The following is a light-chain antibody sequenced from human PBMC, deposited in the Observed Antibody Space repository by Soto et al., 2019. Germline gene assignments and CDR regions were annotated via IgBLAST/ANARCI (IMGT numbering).Light chain of an antibody. CDR1: QSVLYSSNNMHY. CDR2: WAS. CDR3: QQYYSTPPWT. Sequence: DIVMTQSPDSLAVSLGERATINCKSSQSVLYSSNNMHYLAWYQQKPGQPPRLLINWASTRESGVPDRFSGSGSGTDFTLTITSLQAEDVAIYYCQQYYSTPPWTFGQGTKVEIK. V-gene: IGKV4-1*01. J-gene: IGKJ1*01.